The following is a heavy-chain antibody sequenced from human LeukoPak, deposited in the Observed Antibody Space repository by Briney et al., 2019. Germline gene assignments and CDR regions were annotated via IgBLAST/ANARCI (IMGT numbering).Heavy chain of an antibody. CDR3: ARIKKVDTSIDY. Sequence: SETLSLTCTVSGGSISSSSYYWGWIRQPPGKGLEWIGSIYYNGSTYYNPSLKSRVSISKDASKNQFSLKVSSVTAADTAVYYCARIKKVDTSIDYWGQGTLVTVSS. CDR1: GGSISSSSYY. V-gene: IGHV4-39*01. CDR2: IYYNGST. J-gene: IGHJ4*02. D-gene: IGHD5-18*01.